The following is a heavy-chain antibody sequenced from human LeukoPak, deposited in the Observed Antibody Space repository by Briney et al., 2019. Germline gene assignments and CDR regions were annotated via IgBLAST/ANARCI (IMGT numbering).Heavy chain of an antibody. V-gene: IGHV3-21*01. CDR2: ITSTARHI. CDR1: GFTLSNYS. CDR3: ATYSSLNRREFQY. D-gene: IGHD3-22*01. Sequence: GGSLRLSCAGSGFTLSNYSMNWVRQAPGKGLEWVSTITSTARHIHYADSLKGRFTISRDNAKNSLYLQMNSLRAEDTAVYYCATYSSLNRREFQYWGQGTLLTVSS. J-gene: IGHJ1*01.